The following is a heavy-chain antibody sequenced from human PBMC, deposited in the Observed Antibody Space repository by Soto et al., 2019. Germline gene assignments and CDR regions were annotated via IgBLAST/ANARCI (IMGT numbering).Heavy chain of an antibody. CDR1: GGTFNNYA. V-gene: IGHV1-69*13. Sequence: SVKVSCKASGGTFNNYAVSWVRQAPGQGLEWMGGIIPIFGSANYAPQFQGRVTITAGESTRTVYMELSSLRSEDTAIYYCARLLSGPLWGQGTLVTVSS. CDR3: ARLLSGPL. CDR2: IIPIFGSA. J-gene: IGHJ4*02.